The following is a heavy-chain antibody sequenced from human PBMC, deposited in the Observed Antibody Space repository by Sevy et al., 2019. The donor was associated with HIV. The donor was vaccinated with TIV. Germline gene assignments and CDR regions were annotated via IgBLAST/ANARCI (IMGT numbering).Heavy chain of an antibody. CDR3: ARQGGYQLPAAFDI. CDR1: GGSISSYY. D-gene: IGHD5-18*01. Sequence: SETLSLTCTVSGGSISSYYWSWIRQPPGKGLEWIGHIYYSGSTNSNPSLKSRVTISVDTSKNQFSLKLSSVTAADTAVYYCARQGGYQLPAAFDIWGQGTMVTVSS. V-gene: IGHV4-59*08. J-gene: IGHJ3*02. CDR2: IYYSGST.